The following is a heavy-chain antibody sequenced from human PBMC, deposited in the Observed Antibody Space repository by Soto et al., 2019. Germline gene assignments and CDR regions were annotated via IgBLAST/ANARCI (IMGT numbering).Heavy chain of an antibody. J-gene: IGHJ4*02. CDR3: ARCTQKKDSSGKFDY. CDR2: IYYSGST. Sequence: SETLSLTCTVSGGSISSGGYYWSWIRQHPGKGLEWIGYIYYSGSTYYNPSLKSRVTISVDTSKNQFSLKLSSVTAADTAVYYCARCTQKKDSSGKFDYWGEGTLVTVSS. CDR1: GGSISSGGYY. V-gene: IGHV4-31*03. D-gene: IGHD3-22*01.